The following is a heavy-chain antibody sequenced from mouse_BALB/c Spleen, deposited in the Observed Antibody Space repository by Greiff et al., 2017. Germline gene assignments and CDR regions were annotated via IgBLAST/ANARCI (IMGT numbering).Heavy chain of an antibody. CDR3: ARCTTVVNAMDY. CDR1: GFTFSSFG. Sequence: EVKLQESGGGLVQPGGSRKLSCAASGFTFSSFGMHWVRQAPEKGLEWVAYISSGSSTIYYPDSVKGRFTISRDNTKNTLYLQMSSLRSEDTAMYYCARCTTVVNAMDYWGQGTSVTVSS. J-gene: IGHJ4*01. D-gene: IGHD1-1*01. CDR2: ISSGSSTI. V-gene: IGHV5-17*02.